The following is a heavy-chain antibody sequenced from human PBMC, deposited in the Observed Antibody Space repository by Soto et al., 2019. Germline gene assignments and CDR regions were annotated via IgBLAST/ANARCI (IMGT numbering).Heavy chain of an antibody. V-gene: IGHV1-8*01. Sequence: ASVKVSCKASGYTFTSYDINWVRQATGRGLEWMGWMNPNSGNTGYAQKLQGRVTMTTDTSTSTAYMELRSLRSDDTAVYYCARDGGYLSDYWGQGTLVTVSS. CDR1: GYTFTSYD. D-gene: IGHD2-15*01. CDR2: MNPNSGNT. CDR3: ARDGGYLSDY. J-gene: IGHJ4*02.